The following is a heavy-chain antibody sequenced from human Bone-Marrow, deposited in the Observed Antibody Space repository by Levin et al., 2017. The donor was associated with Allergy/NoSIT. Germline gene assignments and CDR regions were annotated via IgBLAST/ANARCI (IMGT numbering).Heavy chain of an antibody. V-gene: IGHV4-59*01. CDR2: IYYTGSP. CDR3: ARAAVDSGWPYYYYYMDV. D-gene: IGHD6-19*01. Sequence: PSQTLSLTCTASGGSISSFYWTWIRQPPGKGLEWIGYIYYTGSPTYNPSLESRVTMSVDTSKNQFSLKLSSVTTADTAVYYCARAAVDSGWPYYYYYMDVWGKGTTVTVSS. J-gene: IGHJ6*03. CDR1: GGSISSFY.